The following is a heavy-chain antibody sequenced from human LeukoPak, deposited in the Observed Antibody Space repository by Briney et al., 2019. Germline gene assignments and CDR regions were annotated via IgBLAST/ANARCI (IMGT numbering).Heavy chain of an antibody. Sequence: QPGGSLRLSCAASGFTFSTFWMHCVRQAPGKGLEWVSGIGAGGTFTYYADSVKGRFTIFRDNSRNTLYLQMNSLRADDTAVYYCAQDVDYITYGYSFNYWGQGALVTVSS. CDR3: AQDVDYITYGYSFNY. D-gene: IGHD5-12*01. V-gene: IGHV3-23*01. J-gene: IGHJ4*02. CDR2: IGAGGTFT. CDR1: GFTFSTFW.